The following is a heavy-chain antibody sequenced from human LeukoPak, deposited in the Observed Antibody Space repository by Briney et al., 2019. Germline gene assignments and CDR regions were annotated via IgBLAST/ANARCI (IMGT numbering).Heavy chain of an antibody. V-gene: IGHV3-30*18. CDR2: ISYDGRNK. D-gene: IGHD2-15*01. CDR1: GFTFNNHD. J-gene: IGHJ3*01. CDR3: AKPRDIDSWAFDV. Sequence: GGSLRLSCAASGFTFNNHDMHWVRQAPGKGLEWVAGISYDGRNKYYADSVKGRFTISRDNSNNTLNLQMNSLRTEDAAVYYCAKPRDIDSWAFDVWGQGTMVTVP.